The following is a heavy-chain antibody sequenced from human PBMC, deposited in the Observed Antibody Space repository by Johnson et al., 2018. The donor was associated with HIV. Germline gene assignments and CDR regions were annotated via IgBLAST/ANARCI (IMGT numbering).Heavy chain of an antibody. CDR2: ISYDGSNR. D-gene: IGHD5-12*01. V-gene: IGHV3-30*04. CDR1: GFTFTSYT. CDR3: ARGGSGFSFDI. J-gene: IGHJ3*02. Sequence: QVQLVESGGGVVQPGRSLRLFCAVSGFTFTSYTMHWVRQAPGRGLEWVAVISYDGSNRYYADSVKGRFTISRDTSKDTLYLQMTSLRREDTAVYYCARGGSGFSFDIWGQGTMVTVSS.